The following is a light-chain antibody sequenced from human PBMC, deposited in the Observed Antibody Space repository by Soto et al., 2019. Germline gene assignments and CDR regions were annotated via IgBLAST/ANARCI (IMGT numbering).Light chain of an antibody. Sequence: EIVMTQSPGTLSVPPGYIATLSCRSSQSFSSNLAWYQQKPGQSPRLLIYGASTRATGIPARFSGSGSGTEFTLTISSLQSEDFAVYYCQQYNNWPPINFGQGTRLEIK. CDR2: GAS. J-gene: IGKJ5*01. CDR3: QQYNNWPPIN. CDR1: QSFSSN. V-gene: IGKV3-15*01.